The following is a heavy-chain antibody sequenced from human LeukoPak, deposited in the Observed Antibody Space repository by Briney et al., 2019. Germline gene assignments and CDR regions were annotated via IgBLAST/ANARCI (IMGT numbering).Heavy chain of an antibody. CDR3: ARGGYYDSSGPSD. V-gene: IGHV1-8*01. CDR1: GSCRASDY. J-gene: IGHJ4*02. Sequence: SVQGSRNGTGSCRASDYITGVAQATRQGLEWMGWMNPNSGNTGYAQKFQGRVTMTRNTSISTAYMELSSLRYEDTAVYYCARGGYYDSSGPSDWGQGTLVTVSS. D-gene: IGHD3-22*01. CDR2: MNPNSGNT.